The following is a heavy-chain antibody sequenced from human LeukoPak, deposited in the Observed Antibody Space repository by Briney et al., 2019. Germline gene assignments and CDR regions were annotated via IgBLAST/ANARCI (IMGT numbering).Heavy chain of an antibody. J-gene: IGHJ4*02. D-gene: IGHD2-21*01. V-gene: IGHV3-74*01. CDR1: GLTFSSYW. CDR3: ARGEGGFCGGDCHVRY. CDR2: INSDGSST. Sequence: PGGSLRLSCAASGLTFSSYWMHWVRQTPGKGLVWVSRINSDGSSTSYADSVKGRFTISRDNAKNTLYLQVNSLSAEDTAVYYCARGEGGFCGGDCHVRYWGQGTLVTVSS.